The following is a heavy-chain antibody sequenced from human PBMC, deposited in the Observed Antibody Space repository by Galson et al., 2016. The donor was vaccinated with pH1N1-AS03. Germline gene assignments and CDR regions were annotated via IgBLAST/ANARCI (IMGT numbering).Heavy chain of an antibody. D-gene: IGHD6-13*01. CDR2: IYPGDSDT. CDR3: ARMGDSRRWYALDY. CDR1: GYTFYSSW. V-gene: IGHV5-51*01. J-gene: IGHJ4*02. Sequence: QSGAEVKKPGESLKISCKGSGYTFYSSWIGWVRQKPGKGLEWMGIIYPGDSDTRYSPSFQGQVTISADKSISTAYLQWSSLKASDTAIYYCARMGDSRRWYALDYWGQGTLVTVSS.